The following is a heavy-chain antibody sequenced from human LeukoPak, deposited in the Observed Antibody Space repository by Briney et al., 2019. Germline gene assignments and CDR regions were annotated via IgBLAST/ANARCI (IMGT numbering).Heavy chain of an antibody. D-gene: IGHD2-2*01. CDR2: ITLSGGST. CDR1: GFTFSSYD. Sequence: GGSLRLSCAASGFTFSSYDMSWVRQAPGKGLEWVSSITLSGGSTFYADSVKGRFTISRDNSKNTLYLQVNSLGAEDTAVYYCAKRGNPAVGHHYLDVWGEGTTVSVSS. V-gene: IGHV3-23*01. J-gene: IGHJ6*03. CDR3: AKRGNPAVGHHYLDV.